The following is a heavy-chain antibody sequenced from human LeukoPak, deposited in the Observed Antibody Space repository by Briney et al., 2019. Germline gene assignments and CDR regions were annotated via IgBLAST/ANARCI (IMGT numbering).Heavy chain of an antibody. V-gene: IGHV3-48*03. CDR3: ATRGYSYGRAIDY. CDR2: ISSSGSTI. Sequence: GGSLRLSCAASGFTFSSYEMNWVRQAPGKGLEWVSYISSSGSTIYYADSVKGRFTISRDNAKNSLYLQMNSLRAEDTAVYYCATRGYSYGRAIDYWGQGTLVTVSS. CDR1: GFTFSSYE. J-gene: IGHJ4*02. D-gene: IGHD5-18*01.